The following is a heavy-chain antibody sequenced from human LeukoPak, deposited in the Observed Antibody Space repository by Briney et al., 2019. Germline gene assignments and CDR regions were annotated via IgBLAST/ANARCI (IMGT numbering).Heavy chain of an antibody. V-gene: IGHV1-18*01. CDR2: ISAYNGNT. CDR3: ARTFRGYYDNSGYYSLPAYFDY. Sequence: GASVKVSCKASGYTFTSYGISWVRQAPGQGLEWMGWISAYNGNTNYAQKLQGRVTMTTDTSTSTAYMELRSLRSDDTAVYYCARTFRGYYDNSGYYSLPAYFDYWGQGTLVTVSS. CDR1: GYTFTSYG. D-gene: IGHD3-22*01. J-gene: IGHJ4*02.